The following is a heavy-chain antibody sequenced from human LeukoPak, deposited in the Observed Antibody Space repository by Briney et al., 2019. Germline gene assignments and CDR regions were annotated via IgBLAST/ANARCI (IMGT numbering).Heavy chain of an antibody. J-gene: IGHJ3*02. CDR2: ISGSGGST. D-gene: IGHD3-10*01. CDR1: GFTFSSYA. V-gene: IGHV3-23*01. Sequence: GGSLRLSCAASGFTFSSYAMSWVRQAPGKGLEWVSAISGSGGSTYYADSVKGRFTISRDNSKNTLYLQMNSLRAEDTAVYYCAKDFSSITMVRGAPHAFDIWGQGTMVTVSS. CDR3: AKDFSSITMVRGAPHAFDI.